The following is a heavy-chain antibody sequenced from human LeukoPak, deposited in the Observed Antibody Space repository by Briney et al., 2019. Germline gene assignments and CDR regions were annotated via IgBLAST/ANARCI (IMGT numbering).Heavy chain of an antibody. V-gene: IGHV3-7*03. Sequence: GGSLRLSCAASGFTFSSYWMSWVRQAPGKGLEWVANIKQDGSEKYYVDSVKGRFTISRDNSKNTLYLQMNSLRAEDTAVYYCAKRGDERGLYYFDYWGQGTLVTVSS. CDR2: IKQDGSEK. CDR3: AKRGDERGLYYFDY. D-gene: IGHD3-10*01. CDR1: GFTFSSYW. J-gene: IGHJ4*02.